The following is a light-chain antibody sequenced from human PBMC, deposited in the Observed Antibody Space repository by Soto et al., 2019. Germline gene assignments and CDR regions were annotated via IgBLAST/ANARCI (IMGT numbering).Light chain of an antibody. CDR3: QQYGSSRRT. CDR2: GAS. CDR1: QSVGSSY. V-gene: IGKV3-20*01. J-gene: IGKJ1*01. Sequence: EIVLTQSPGTLSLSPGERATLSCRASQSVGSSYLAWYQQKPGQALRLLIYGASSRATGIPARFSGSGSGTDFTLTISRLEPEDFAVYYCQQYGSSRRTFGQGTKVEIK.